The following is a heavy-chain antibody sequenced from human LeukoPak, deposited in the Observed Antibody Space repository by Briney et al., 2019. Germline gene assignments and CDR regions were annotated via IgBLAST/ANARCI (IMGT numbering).Heavy chain of an antibody. D-gene: IGHD1-26*01. V-gene: IGHV1-18*01. CDR1: GYTFTNYG. CDR3: ARDRRWGYSGSYQADY. J-gene: IGHJ4*02. CDR2: ISGYNGNT. Sequence: AASVTVSFKASGYTFTNYGISWVRQAPGQGMEWMGWISGYNGNTYYEQKFQGRITMTTDTSTSTAYMELRSLRSDDTAVYYCARDRRWGYSGSYQADYWGQGTLVTVSS.